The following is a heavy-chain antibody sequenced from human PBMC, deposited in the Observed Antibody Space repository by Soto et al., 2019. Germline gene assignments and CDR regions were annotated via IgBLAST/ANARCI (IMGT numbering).Heavy chain of an antibody. CDR1: GFTLRNYA. CDR3: AKAKNDYNWDNRPTFAY. V-gene: IGHV3-23*01. CDR2: ISANDVGT. Sequence: LRLSCEASGFTLRNYAMTWIRQAPGKGLEWVSLISANDVGTYYAESVKTRFTISTDQSRNTVYLQMDSLRADDTAIYYCAKAKNDYNWDNRPTFAYRGQGTLVTVPS. J-gene: IGHJ4*02. D-gene: IGHD1-20*01.